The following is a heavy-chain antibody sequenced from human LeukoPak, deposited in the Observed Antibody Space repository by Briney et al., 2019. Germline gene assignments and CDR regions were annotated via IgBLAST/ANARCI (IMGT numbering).Heavy chain of an antibody. D-gene: IGHD6-13*01. J-gene: IGHJ4*02. CDR3: AKGSSSWYPFDY. CDR1: GFTFSSYA. Sequence: PGGSLRLSCAASGFTFSSYALSWVRQAPGEGLEWVSAISGSGDSTHYADSVKGRFTISRDNSKNTLYLQMNTLRAEDTALYYCAKGSSSWYPFDYWGQGTLVTVSS. CDR2: ISGSGDST. V-gene: IGHV3-23*01.